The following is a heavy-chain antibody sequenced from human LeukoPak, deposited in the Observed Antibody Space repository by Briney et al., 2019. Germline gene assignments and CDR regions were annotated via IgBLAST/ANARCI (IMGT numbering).Heavy chain of an antibody. D-gene: IGHD3-22*01. CDR3: AKDAPYYYDSSGYFNAEYFQH. V-gene: IGHV3-23*01. J-gene: IGHJ1*01. CDR1: GFTFSSYA. Sequence: GGSLRLSCAASGFTFSSYAMSWVRQAPGEGLEWVSAISGSGGSTYYADSVKGRFTISRDNSKNTLYLQMNSLRAEDTAVYYCAKDAPYYYDSSGYFNAEYFQHWGQGTLVTVSS. CDR2: ISGSGGST.